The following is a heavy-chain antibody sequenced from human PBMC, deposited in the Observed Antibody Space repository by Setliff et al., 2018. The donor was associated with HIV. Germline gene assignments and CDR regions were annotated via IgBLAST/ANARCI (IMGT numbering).Heavy chain of an antibody. D-gene: IGHD1-26*01. CDR1: GYTFTGYY. CDR2: INPSGGST. J-gene: IGHJ3*02. Sequence: ASVKVSCKASGYTFTGYYMHWVRQAPGQGLEWMGIINPSGGSTSYAQKFQGRVTITADESTSTAYMELSSLRSEDTAVYYCARVGATPIDAFDIWGQGTMVTVSS. V-gene: IGHV1-46*01. CDR3: ARVGATPIDAFDI.